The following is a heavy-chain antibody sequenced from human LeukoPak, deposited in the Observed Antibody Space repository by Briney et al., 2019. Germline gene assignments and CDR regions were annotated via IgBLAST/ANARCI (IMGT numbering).Heavy chain of an antibody. D-gene: IGHD3-10*01. V-gene: IGHV4-61*01. CDR3: AREPGRGYFDY. Sequence: PSETLSLTCTVSGGSVSSGSYYWSWIRQPPGKGLEWIGYIYYSGSTNYNPSLKSRVTISVDTSKNQFSLKLSSVTAADTAVYYWAREPGRGYFDYWGQGTLVTVSS. CDR1: GGSVSSGSYY. J-gene: IGHJ4*02. CDR2: IYYSGST.